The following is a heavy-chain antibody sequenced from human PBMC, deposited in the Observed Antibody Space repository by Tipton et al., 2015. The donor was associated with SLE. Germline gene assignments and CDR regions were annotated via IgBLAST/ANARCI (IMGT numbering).Heavy chain of an antibody. J-gene: IGHJ4*02. V-gene: IGHV4-59*01. D-gene: IGHD6-13*01. CDR1: GGSISSYY. Sequence: TLSLTCTVSGGSISSYYWSWIRQPPGKGLEWIGYIYYSGSTNYNPSLKSRVTISVDTSKNQFSLKLSSVTAADTAVYYCARVGAAAADEGYYFDYWGQGTLVTVSS. CDR2: IYYSGST. CDR3: ARVGAAAADEGYYFDY.